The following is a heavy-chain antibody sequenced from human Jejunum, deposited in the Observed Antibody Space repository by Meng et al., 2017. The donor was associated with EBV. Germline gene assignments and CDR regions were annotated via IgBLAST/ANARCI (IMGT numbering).Heavy chain of an antibody. D-gene: IGHD3-22*01. CDR1: RGAVITASYY. CDR3: ARVVDYYERSGYPDF. J-gene: IGHJ4*02. V-gene: IGHV4-61*01. CDR2: IYYNGNT. Sequence: LQDPVPCLLKPSEALSLTCTVSRGAVITASYYCSWFRQSPGKGLEWIGYIYYNGNTNYNPSLKSRATITVDTSKNQFSLKLSSVTAADTAVYYCARVVDYYERSGYPDFWGQGTLVTVSS.